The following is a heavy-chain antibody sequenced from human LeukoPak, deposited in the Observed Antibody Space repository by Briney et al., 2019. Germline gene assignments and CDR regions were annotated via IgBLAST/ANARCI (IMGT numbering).Heavy chain of an antibody. CDR3: ARGGSGWNYYYYYMDV. CDR1: GGSISSGSYY. CDR2: IYTSGST. J-gene: IGHJ6*03. Sequence: SETLSLTCTVSGGSISSGSYYWSWIRQPAGKGLEWIGRIYTSGSTNYNPSLKSRVTISVDTSKNQFSLKLSFVTAADTAVYYCARGGSGWNYYYYYMDVWGKGTTVTISS. D-gene: IGHD6-19*01. V-gene: IGHV4-61*02.